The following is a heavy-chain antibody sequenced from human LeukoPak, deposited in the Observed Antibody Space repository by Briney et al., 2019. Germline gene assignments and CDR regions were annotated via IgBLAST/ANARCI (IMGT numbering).Heavy chain of an antibody. CDR1: GGTFSSYA. CDR2: IIPIFGTA. Sequence: ASVKVSCKASGGTFSSYAISWVRQAPGQGLEWMGGIIPIFGTANYAQKFQGRVTITTDESTSTAYMELSSLRSEDTAVYYCARVGLSIPLYFDYWGQGTLVTVSS. D-gene: IGHD3-16*02. V-gene: IGHV1-69*05. CDR3: ARVGLSIPLYFDY. J-gene: IGHJ4*02.